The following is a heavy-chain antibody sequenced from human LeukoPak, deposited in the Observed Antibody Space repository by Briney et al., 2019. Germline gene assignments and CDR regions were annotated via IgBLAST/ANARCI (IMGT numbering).Heavy chain of an antibody. CDR2: IKQDGSEK. CDR1: GFSFRSYW. J-gene: IGHJ4*02. D-gene: IGHD3-22*01. V-gene: IGHV3-7*01. Sequence: GGSLRLSCAASGFSFRSYWMSWARQAPGKGLEWVANIKQDGSEKYYVDSVKGRFTISRDNAKNSLYLQMNSLRAEDTAVYYCAREVVGEVYFDYWGQGTLVTVSS. CDR3: AREVVGEVYFDY.